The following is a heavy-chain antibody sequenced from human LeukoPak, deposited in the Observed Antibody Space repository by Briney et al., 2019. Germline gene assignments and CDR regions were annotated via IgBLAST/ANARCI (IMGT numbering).Heavy chain of an antibody. CDR3: ARGPYYDFWSGYPFLDY. Sequence: SETLSLTCTVSGGSISSSSYYWGWIREPPGKGLEWIGSIYYSGSTYYNPSLKSRVTISVDTSKNQFSLKLSSVTAADTAVYYCARGPYYDFWSGYPFLDYWGQGTLVTVSS. J-gene: IGHJ4*02. CDR1: GGSISSSSYY. V-gene: IGHV4-39*01. D-gene: IGHD3-3*01. CDR2: IYYSGST.